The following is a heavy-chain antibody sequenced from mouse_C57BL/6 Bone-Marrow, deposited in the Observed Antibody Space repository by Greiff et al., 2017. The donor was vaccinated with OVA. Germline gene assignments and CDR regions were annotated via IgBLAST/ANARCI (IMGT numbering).Heavy chain of an antibody. CDR3: TPRRFQYYGSSAFAY. V-gene: IGHV1-5*01. Sequence: EVQLQQSGTVLARPGASVKMSCKTSGYTFTSYWMHWVKQRPGQGLEWIGAIYPGNSDTSYNQKFKGKAKLAAVTSASTAYMELSSLTNEDSAVYYCTPRRFQYYGSSAFAYWGQGTLVTVSA. J-gene: IGHJ3*01. CDR2: IYPGNSDT. D-gene: IGHD1-1*01. CDR1: GYTFTSYW.